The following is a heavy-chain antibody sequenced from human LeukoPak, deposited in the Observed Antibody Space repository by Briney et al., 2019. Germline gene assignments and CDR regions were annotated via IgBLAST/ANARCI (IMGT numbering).Heavy chain of an antibody. V-gene: IGHV3-30*18. Sequence: PGGSLRLSCAASGFTFSSYGMHWVRQAPGKGLEWVAVISYDGSNKYYADSVKGRFTISRDNSKNTLYLQMNSLRAEDTAVYYCAKGEVVAALYYYYGMDVWGQGTTVTVSS. J-gene: IGHJ6*02. CDR3: AKGEVVAALYYYYGMDV. CDR2: ISYDGSNK. D-gene: IGHD2-15*01. CDR1: GFTFSSYG.